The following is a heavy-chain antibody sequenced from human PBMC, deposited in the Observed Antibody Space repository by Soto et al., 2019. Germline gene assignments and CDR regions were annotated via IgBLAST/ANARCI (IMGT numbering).Heavy chain of an antibody. J-gene: IGHJ6*02. V-gene: IGHV3-33*01. CDR3: ARQYSSSSYYYYGMDV. Sequence: PGGSLRLSCAASGFTFSSYGMHWVCQAPGKGLEWVAVIWYDGSNKYYADSVKGRFTISRDNSKNTLYLQMNSLRAEDTAVYYCARQYSSSSYYYYGMDVWGQGTTVTVSS. CDR2: IWYDGSNK. D-gene: IGHD6-6*01. CDR1: GFTFSSYG.